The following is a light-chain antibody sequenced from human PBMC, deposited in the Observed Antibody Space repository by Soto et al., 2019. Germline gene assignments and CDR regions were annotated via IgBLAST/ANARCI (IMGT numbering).Light chain of an antibody. CDR3: QQSYSTPRT. CDR2: AAS. Sequence: DIPMTQSPSSLSASVGDRVTITCRASQSISNYLNWYQQKPGKAPKLLMFAASSLQSGVPSRFSGGGSGTDFTLTISSLQPEDFATYYCQQSYSTPRTLGQGTKVEIK. J-gene: IGKJ1*01. CDR1: QSISNY. V-gene: IGKV1-39*01.